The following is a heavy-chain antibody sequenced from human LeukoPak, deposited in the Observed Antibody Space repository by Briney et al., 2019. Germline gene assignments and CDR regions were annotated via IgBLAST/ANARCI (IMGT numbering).Heavy chain of an antibody. CDR2: IYYSGST. V-gene: IGHV4-59*08. D-gene: IGHD6-19*01. CDR1: GGSLSSYY. CDR3: ASTSIAVAGTSALFRDY. J-gene: IGHJ4*02. Sequence: SETLSLTCTVSGGSLSSYYWSWLRQPPGKGLEWIGYIYYSGSTNYNPSLKSRVTISVDTSKNQFSLKLSCVTAADTAVYYCASTSIAVAGTSALFRDYWGQGTLVTVSS.